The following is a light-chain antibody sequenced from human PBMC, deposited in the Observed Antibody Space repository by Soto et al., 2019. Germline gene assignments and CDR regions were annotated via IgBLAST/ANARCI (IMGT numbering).Light chain of an antibody. CDR3: QQVISYPPG. Sequence: IQLTQSPSFLSASVGDRVTITCRASQGISTFLAWYQQRPGKAPKLLIYAASTLQSGVPSRFSGSGSGTDFTLTISSLQTEDFATSDYQQVISYPPGLGPGTKVDIK. CDR2: AAS. J-gene: IGKJ3*01. V-gene: IGKV1-9*01. CDR1: QGISTF.